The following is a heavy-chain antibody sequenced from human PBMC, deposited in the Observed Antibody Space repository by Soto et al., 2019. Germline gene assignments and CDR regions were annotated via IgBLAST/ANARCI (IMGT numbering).Heavy chain of an antibody. CDR1: GGSISSGGYY. CDR3: ARVGTVTGDYYYGMDV. J-gene: IGHJ6*02. V-gene: IGHV4-31*03. D-gene: IGHD4-17*01. CDR2: IYYSGST. Sequence: PAETLSLTCTFSGGSISSGGYYWSWIRQHPGKGLEWIGYIYYSGSTYCSPSLKSRVTISVDTSKNQFSLKLSSVTAADTAVYYCARVGTVTGDYYYGMDVWGQGTTVTVSS.